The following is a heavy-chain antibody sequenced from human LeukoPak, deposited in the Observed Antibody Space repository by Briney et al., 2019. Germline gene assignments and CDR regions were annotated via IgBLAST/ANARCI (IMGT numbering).Heavy chain of an antibody. J-gene: IGHJ3*02. CDR3: ASDLGYCSGGSCWSI. V-gene: IGHV4-31*03. CDR1: GGSISSGGSY. CDR2: IYYNGGT. D-gene: IGHD2-15*01. Sequence: SQTLSLTCTVSGGSISSGGSYWSWIRQHPGKGLEWIGYIYYNGGTYHNPSLKSRLTISSEKSKNQFSLKLSSVTSADTAVYYCASDLGYCSGGSCWSIWGQGTMVTVS.